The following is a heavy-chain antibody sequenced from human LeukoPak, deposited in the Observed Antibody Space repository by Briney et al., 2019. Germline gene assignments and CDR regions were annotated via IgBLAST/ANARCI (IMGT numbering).Heavy chain of an antibody. CDR2: IKTDGSTT. CDR1: GFTFSSSW. CDR3: ARGNQQLPRSTPDY. Sequence: GGSLRLSCAVSGFTFSSSWMHWVRQAPGKGLVWVSHIKTDGSTTAYADSVKGRFTISRDNAKNTLYLQMNSLGAEDTGVYYCARGNQQLPRSTPDYWGQGTLVTVSS. J-gene: IGHJ4*02. V-gene: IGHV3-74*01. D-gene: IGHD2-2*01.